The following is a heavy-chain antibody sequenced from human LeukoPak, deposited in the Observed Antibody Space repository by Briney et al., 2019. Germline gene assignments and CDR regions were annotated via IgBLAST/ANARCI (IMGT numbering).Heavy chain of an antibody. V-gene: IGHV1-69*05. J-gene: IGHJ6*03. D-gene: IGHD3-3*01. CDR3: ARSPTDFWSGYRSEYYYYYYMDF. Sequence: SVKVSCKASGGTFSSYAISWVRQAPGQGREWMGGIIPIFGTANYAQKFQGRVTITTDESTSTAYMELSSLRSEDTAVYYCARSPTDFWSGYRSEYYYYYYMDFWSKGTTVTVSS. CDR1: GGTFSSYA. CDR2: IIPIFGTA.